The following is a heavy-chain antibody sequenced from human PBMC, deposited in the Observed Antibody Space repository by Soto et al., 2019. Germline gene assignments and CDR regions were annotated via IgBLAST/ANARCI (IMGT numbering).Heavy chain of an antibody. CDR1: GFTFSSYW. Sequence: PGGSLRLSCAASGFTFSSYWMSWVRQAPGKGLEWVANIKQDGSEKYYVDSVKGRFTISRDNAKNSLYLQMNSLRAEDTAVYYCASRSGSGSYRFDRNYYYYGMDVWGQGTTVTVSS. CDR2: IKQDGSEK. D-gene: IGHD3-10*01. V-gene: IGHV3-7*05. CDR3: ASRSGSGSYRFDRNYYYYGMDV. J-gene: IGHJ6*02.